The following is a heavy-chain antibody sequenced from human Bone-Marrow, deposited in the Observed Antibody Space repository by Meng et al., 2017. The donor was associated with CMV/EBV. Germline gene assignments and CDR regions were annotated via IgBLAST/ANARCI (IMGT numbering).Heavy chain of an antibody. V-gene: IGHV3-64*02. Sequence: GGSLRLSCAASGFTFSSYAMHWVRQAPGKGLEYVSAISSNGGSTYYADSVKGRFTISRDNAKSSVYLQMNSLRAEDTAVYYCVRGFADGHYWGQGTLVTVSS. CDR1: GFTFSSYA. J-gene: IGHJ4*02. D-gene: IGHD3-10*01. CDR2: ISSNGGST. CDR3: VRGFADGHY.